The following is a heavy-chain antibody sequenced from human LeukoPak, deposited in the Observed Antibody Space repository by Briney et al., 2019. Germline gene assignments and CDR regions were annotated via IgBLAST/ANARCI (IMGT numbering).Heavy chain of an antibody. CDR3: ARALGDEAY. V-gene: IGHV1-18*04. D-gene: IGHD3-16*01. J-gene: IGHJ4*02. CDR1: GYTFTKYG. CDR2: INTMNGNT. Sequence: ASVKVSCKASGYTFTKYGISWVRQAPGQGLEWMGWINTMNGNTNNAQKFQGRVTVTIDTSTSTAYMELRSLSYDDTAVYYCARALGDEAYWGQGTLVTVSS.